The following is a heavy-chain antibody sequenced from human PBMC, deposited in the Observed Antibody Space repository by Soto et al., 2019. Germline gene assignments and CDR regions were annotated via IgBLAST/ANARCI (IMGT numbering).Heavy chain of an antibody. V-gene: IGHV4-59*01. CDR1: GGSISSYY. CDR3: AGGNWDVFGY. Sequence: SETLSLTCTVSGGSISSYYWSWIRQPPGKGLEWIGYIYYSGSTNYNPSLKSRVTISVDTSKNQFSLKLSSVTAADTAVYYCAGGNWDVFGYWGQGTLVTVSS. CDR2: IYYSGST. J-gene: IGHJ4*02. D-gene: IGHD7-27*01.